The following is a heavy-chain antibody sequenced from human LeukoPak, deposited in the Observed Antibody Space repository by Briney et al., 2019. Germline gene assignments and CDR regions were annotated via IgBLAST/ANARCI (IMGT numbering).Heavy chain of an antibody. CDR1: GFTFSNYA. V-gene: IGHV3-23*01. D-gene: IGHD4-23*01. CDR2: VSGSDGST. J-gene: IGHJ4*02. Sequence: GGSLRLSCAASGFTFSNYAMSWVRQAPGKGLQWVSAVSGSDGSTYYADSMEGRFTISRDNSKNTLYLQMNSLRAEDTAVYYCAKDKYGGGNDYWGQETLVTVSS. CDR3: AKDKYGGGNDY.